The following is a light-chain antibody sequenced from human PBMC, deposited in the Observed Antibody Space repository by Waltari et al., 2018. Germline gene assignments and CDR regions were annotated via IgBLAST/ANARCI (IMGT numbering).Light chain of an antibody. CDR1: QSLVPVDGNTY. J-gene: IGKJ2*01. V-gene: IGKV2-30*02. CDR2: WVF. CDR3: MQGTRWPYT. Sequence: VMTQSPVYLSVTLGQAASISCKSSQSLVPVDGNTYLNWFHQRPGQSPRRLIYWVFNRDSGVPDRFSGSGSGTDFTLRISRVEAEDVGVYYCMQGTRWPYTFGQGTQLDIK.